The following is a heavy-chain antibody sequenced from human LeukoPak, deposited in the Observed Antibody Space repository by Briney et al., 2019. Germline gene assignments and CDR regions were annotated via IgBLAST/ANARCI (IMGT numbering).Heavy chain of an antibody. CDR3: ARVPKPGYYYMDV. V-gene: IGHV3-48*04. CDR2: ISSSSSTI. CDR1: GFTFSSYS. Sequence: GLSLRLSCAASGFTFSSYSMNWVRQAPGKGLDWVSYISSSSSTIYYADSVKGRFTISRDNAKNSLYLQMNSLRAEDTAVYYCARVPKPGYYYMDVWGKGTTVTVSS. J-gene: IGHJ6*03.